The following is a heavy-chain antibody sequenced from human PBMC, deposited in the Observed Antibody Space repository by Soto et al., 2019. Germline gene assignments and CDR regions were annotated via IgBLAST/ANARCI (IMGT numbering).Heavy chain of an antibody. Sequence: GASVKVSCKVSGYTLTELSMHWVRQAPGKGLEWMGGFDPEDGETIYAQKFQGRVTMTEDTSTDTAYMELSSLRSEDTAVYYCATKVEVGLRWSPRYYFDYWGQGTLVTVSS. D-gene: IGHD4-17*01. CDR1: GYTLTELS. J-gene: IGHJ4*02. CDR2: FDPEDGET. CDR3: ATKVEVGLRWSPRYYFDY. V-gene: IGHV1-24*01.